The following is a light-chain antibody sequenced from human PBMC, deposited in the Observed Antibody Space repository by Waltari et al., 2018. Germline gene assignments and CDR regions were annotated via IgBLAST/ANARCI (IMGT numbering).Light chain of an antibody. J-gene: IGLJ2*01. CDR3: SSYTITGTVL. CDR2: EVT. CDR1: SRDLGDYNY. V-gene: IGLV2-14*01. Sequence: QSALTQPASVSGSPGQSLIISCTGTSRDLGDYNYVSWYQQHPGKAPKLMIYEVTNRPSGVSSRFSGSNSGNMASLAISGLQPEDEADYYCSSYTITGTVLFGGGTKLTVL.